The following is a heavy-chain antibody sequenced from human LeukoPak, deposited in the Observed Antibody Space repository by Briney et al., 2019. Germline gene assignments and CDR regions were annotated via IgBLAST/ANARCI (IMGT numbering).Heavy chain of an antibody. J-gene: IGHJ6*03. CDR1: GYSISSGYY. CDR2: IYHSGST. D-gene: IGHD1-1*01. CDR3: ARVEGARSYYYYYIDV. V-gene: IGHV4-38-2*01. Sequence: PSETLSLTCAVSGYSISSGYYWGWIRQPPGKGLEWIGTIYHSGSTYYNPSLKSRVTISVDTSWNQFSLKLSSVTAADTAVYYCARVEGARSYYYYYIDVWGKGTTVTVSS.